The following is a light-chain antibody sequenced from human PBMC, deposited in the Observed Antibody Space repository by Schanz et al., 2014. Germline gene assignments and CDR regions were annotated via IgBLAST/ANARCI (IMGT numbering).Light chain of an antibody. CDR2: GAS. CDR1: QSVSSN. V-gene: IGKV3-15*01. J-gene: IGKJ2*01. CDR3: QQYNNWPRT. Sequence: EIVMTQSPATLSVSPGERATLSCRASQSVSSNLAWYQQKPGQAPRLLIYGASTRATGTPARFSGSGSATEFTLTISSLQSEDFAVYHCQQYNNWPRTFGQGTKLEIK.